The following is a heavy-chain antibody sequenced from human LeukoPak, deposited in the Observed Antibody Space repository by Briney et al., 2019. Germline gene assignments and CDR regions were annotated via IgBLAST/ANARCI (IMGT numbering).Heavy chain of an antibody. CDR1: GFSFSSHW. J-gene: IGHJ4*02. Sequence: GGSLRLSCAASGFSFSSHWMTWVRQAPGKGLEWVANIKQDGSEKSYVDSVKGRFTISRDKAKYSRYLQMNSLRAEDTAVYYCARERDIVGGPIFDSWGQGTLVTVSS. V-gene: IGHV3-7*04. D-gene: IGHD1-26*01. CDR3: ARERDIVGGPIFDS. CDR2: IKQDGSEK.